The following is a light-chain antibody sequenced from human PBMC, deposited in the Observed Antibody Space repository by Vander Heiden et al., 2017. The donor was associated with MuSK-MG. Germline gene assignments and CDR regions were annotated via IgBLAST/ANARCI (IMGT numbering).Light chain of an antibody. V-gene: IGKV1-39*01. J-gene: IGKJ1*01. CDR3: QQSDSTRWT. CDR2: AAS. CDR1: QSISSY. Sequence: DIQMTQSPSSLSASVGDRVTITCRASQSISSYLNWYQQKPGKAPKLLIYAASSLQSGVPSRFSGSGSGTDFTLTISSLQPEDFATYYCQQSDSTRWTFGQGTKVEIQ.